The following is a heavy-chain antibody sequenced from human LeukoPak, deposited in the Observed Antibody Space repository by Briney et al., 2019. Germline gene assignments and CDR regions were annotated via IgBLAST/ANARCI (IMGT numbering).Heavy chain of an antibody. V-gene: IGHV4-34*01. Sequence: PSETLSLTCAVYGESFSGYYWSWIRQPPGKGLEWIGEINHSGNTNYNPSLKSRVTISVDTSKNQFSLRLSSVTAADTAVYYCARGLAFGVAAAFGIWGQGTMVTVSS. CDR3: ARGLAFGVAAAFGI. D-gene: IGHD3-3*01. J-gene: IGHJ3*02. CDR1: GESFSGYY. CDR2: INHSGNT.